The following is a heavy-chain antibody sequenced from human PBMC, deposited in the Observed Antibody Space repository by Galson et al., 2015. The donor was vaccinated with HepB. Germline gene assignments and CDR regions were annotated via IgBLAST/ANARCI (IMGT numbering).Heavy chain of an antibody. Sequence: CAISGDSVSSNSAAWNRIRQSPSRGLEWLGRTYYRSKWYNDYAVSVKSRITINPDTSKNQFSLQLNSVTPEDTAVYYCARDMINYMTTVTLFDYWGQGTLVTVSS. D-gene: IGHD4-17*01. CDR3: ARDMINYMTTVTLFDY. CDR2: TYYRSKWYN. CDR1: GDSVSSNSAA. V-gene: IGHV6-1*01. J-gene: IGHJ4*02.